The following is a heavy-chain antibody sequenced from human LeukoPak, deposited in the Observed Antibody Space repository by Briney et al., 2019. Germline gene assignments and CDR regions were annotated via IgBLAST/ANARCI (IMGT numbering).Heavy chain of an antibody. J-gene: IGHJ4*02. CDR2: IYYSGSA. CDR1: GGSISSSSYH. CDR3: ARCISIVRGVIRPPDY. V-gene: IGHV4-39*01. Sequence: SETLSLTCSVSGGSISSSSYHWGWIRQSPGKGLEWIGSIYYSGSAYYNPSLKSRLTISVDTSKNQFSLKLSSVTAADTTVYYCARCISIVRGVIRPPDYWGQGTLVTVSS. D-gene: IGHD3-10*01.